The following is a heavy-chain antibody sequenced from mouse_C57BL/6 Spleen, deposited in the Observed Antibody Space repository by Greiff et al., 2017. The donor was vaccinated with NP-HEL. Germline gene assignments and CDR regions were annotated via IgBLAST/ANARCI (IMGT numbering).Heavy chain of an antibody. D-gene: IGHD3-3*01. J-gene: IGHJ3*01. Sequence: VQLQQSGAELVRPGSSVKLSCKASGYTFTSYWMHWVKQRPIQGLEWIGNIDPSDSETHYNQKFKDKATLTVDKSSSTAYMQLSSLTSGDSAVYYCAREAGDEFAYWSQGTLVTVSA. CDR3: AREAGDEFAY. CDR1: GYTFTSYW. CDR2: IDPSDSET. V-gene: IGHV1-52*01.